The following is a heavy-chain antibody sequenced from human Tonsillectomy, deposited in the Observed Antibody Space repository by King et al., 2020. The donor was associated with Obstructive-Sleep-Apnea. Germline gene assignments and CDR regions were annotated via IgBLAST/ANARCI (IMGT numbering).Heavy chain of an antibody. D-gene: IGHD7-27*01. CDR1: GSTFSSFG. J-gene: IGHJ3*01. CDR3: AKDRLTRGLRFSLDL. V-gene: IGHV3-30*18. CDR2: ISYDGSEK. Sequence: VQLVESGGGVVQPGRSVRLSCAASGSTFSSFGMHWVRQFPGKGLEWVAVISYDGSEKYYAESVKGRFTISRDNSKNTLYLQMNSLRAADTAVYYCAKDRLTRGLRFSLDLWGQGTMVTVSS.